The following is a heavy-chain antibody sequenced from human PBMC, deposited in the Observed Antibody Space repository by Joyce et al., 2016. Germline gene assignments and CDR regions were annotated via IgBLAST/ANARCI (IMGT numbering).Heavy chain of an antibody. J-gene: IGHJ3*01. CDR1: AYSFTDYY. V-gene: IGHV1-2*06. Sequence: QFQLVRSGAEVRKPGASLKVSSKASAYSFTDYYIHWVRQAPGQGLQWMGRINPDSGGTNYAQKFQGRVTMTTDTSISTAYMELSRLRSDDTAVYFCARGPMPPYAFDVWGQGTMVTVSS. CDR2: INPDSGGT. CDR3: ARGPMPPYAFDV. D-gene: IGHD2-2*01.